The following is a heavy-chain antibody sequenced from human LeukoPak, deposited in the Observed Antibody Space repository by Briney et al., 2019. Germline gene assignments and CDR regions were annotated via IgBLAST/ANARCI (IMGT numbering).Heavy chain of an antibody. D-gene: IGHD6-19*01. CDR3: ARGKVAVAATDDAFEI. V-gene: IGHV3-7*01. CDR2: IKQDGSEK. CDR1: GFTFSSYW. Sequence: GGSLRLSCEASGFTFSSYWMSWVRQAPGKGLEWVANIKQDGSEKYYVDSVKGRFTISRDNAKNSLYLQMNSLRAEDTAVYYCARGKVAVAATDDAFEIWGQGTIVTVSS. J-gene: IGHJ3*02.